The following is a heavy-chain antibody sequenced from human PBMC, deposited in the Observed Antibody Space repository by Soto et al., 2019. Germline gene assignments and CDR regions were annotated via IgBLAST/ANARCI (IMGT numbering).Heavy chain of an antibody. CDR2: IYWADDK. D-gene: IGHD3-3*01. CDR3: AHRILRTVFGLVTTTAIYFDF. CDR1: GFSLTTSGVG. Sequence: QITLNESGPTVVKPAETLTLTCTFTGFSLTTSGVGVGWIRQSPGKAPEWLALIYWADDKRYSASLKSRLTITKDTSKNQVVLTMASVDPADTATYYCAHRILRTVFGLVTTTAIYFDFWGQGTPVVFSS. V-gene: IGHV2-5*02. J-gene: IGHJ4*02.